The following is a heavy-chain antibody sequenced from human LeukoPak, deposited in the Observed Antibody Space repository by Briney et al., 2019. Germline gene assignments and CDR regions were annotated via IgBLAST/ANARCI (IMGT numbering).Heavy chain of an antibody. CDR1: GYTFTGYY. D-gene: IGHD3-10*01. V-gene: IGHV1-2*02. Sequence: ASVTVSCKASGYTFTGYYMHCVRQAPGQGLEWMRWINPNSGGTNYAQKFQGRVTMTRDTSISTAYMELSRLRSDDTAVYYGARFYGSGSYYSISGVYGMDVWGQGTTVTVSS. CDR3: ARFYGSGSYYSISGVYGMDV. J-gene: IGHJ6*02. CDR2: INPNSGGT.